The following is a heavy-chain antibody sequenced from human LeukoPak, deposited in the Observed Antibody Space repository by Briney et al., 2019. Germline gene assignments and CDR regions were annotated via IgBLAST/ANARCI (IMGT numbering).Heavy chain of an antibody. Sequence: ASVKVSCKASGGTFSSYAISWVRQAPGQGLEWMGGIIPIFGTANYAQKFQGRVTITADESTSTAYMELSSLRSEDTAMYYCARQGGISIFGVAQPGGAFDIWGQGTIVTVSS. D-gene: IGHD3-3*01. CDR2: IIPIFGTA. CDR3: ARQGGISIFGVAQPGGAFDI. V-gene: IGHV1-69*13. CDR1: GGTFSSYA. J-gene: IGHJ3*02.